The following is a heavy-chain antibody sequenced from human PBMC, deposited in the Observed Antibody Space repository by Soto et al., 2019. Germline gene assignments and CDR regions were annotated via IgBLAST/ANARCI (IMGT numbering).Heavy chain of an antibody. CDR1: GGSFSGYY. V-gene: IGHV4-34*01. CDR3: ARGLAIAVAGPFDY. Sequence: QVQLQQWGAGLLKPSETLSLTRAVYGGSFSGYYWSWIRQPPGKGLEWIGEINHSGSTNYNPSLKSRVTISVDTSKNQFSLKLSSVTAADTAVYYCARGLAIAVAGPFDYWGQGTLVTVSS. J-gene: IGHJ4*02. D-gene: IGHD6-19*01. CDR2: INHSGST.